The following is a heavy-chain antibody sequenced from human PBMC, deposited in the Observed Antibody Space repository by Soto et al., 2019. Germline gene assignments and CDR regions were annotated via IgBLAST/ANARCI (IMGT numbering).Heavy chain of an antibody. CDR2: ITRTDST. J-gene: IGHJ4*02. CDR1: GFTFSNYA. Sequence: GGSLRLSCTASGFTFSNYAMSWVRQAPGKGLEWVSAITRTDSTYYADSVKGRFTISRDNSRNTLYLQMNSLGAEDAALYYCAKALVGEVGATDYWGQG. D-gene: IGHD1-26*01. V-gene: IGHV3-23*01. CDR3: AKALVGEVGATDY.